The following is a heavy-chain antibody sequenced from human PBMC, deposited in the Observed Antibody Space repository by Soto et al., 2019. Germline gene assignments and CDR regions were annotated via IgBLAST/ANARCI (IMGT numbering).Heavy chain of an antibody. CDR1: GFTFSTYA. D-gene: IGHD3-10*01. V-gene: IGHV3-23*01. CDR3: AKGVLSFHYGMEV. CDR2: IGEGGFST. Sequence: GGSLRLSCAASGFTFSTYAMSWVRQAPGKGLEWVSVIGEGGFSTQYAASVKGRFTISRDNSKNMLYLQMNSLRSDDTAVYFCAKGVLSFHYGMEVWGQGATVTVSS. J-gene: IGHJ6*02.